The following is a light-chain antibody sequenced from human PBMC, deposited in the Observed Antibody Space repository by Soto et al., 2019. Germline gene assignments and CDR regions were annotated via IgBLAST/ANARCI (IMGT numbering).Light chain of an antibody. CDR3: QQYGSSVVT. V-gene: IGKV3-20*01. J-gene: IGKJ1*01. Sequence: IVLTQSPCTLSLSPGERATLSCRASQSVSSSYLAWYQQKPGQAPRLLIYGASSRATGIPDRFSGSGSGTDFTLTISRLEPEDFAAYYCQQYGSSVVTFGQGTKVEIK. CDR2: GAS. CDR1: QSVSSSY.